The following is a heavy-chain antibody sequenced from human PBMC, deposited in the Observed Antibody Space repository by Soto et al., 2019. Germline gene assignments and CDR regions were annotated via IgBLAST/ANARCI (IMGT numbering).Heavy chain of an antibody. CDR1: GFTFSSYA. CDR2: ISGTGGST. D-gene: IGHD2-15*01. V-gene: IGHV3-23*01. CDR3: AKYRGSSYDYFDH. Sequence: GGSLILSCAASGFTFSSYAMSWVRQAPGKGLEWVSAISGTGGSTYYADSVKGRFTISRDNSKSTLYLQMNSLRDEDTAVYNCAKYRGSSYDYFDHWGQGSLVTVSS. J-gene: IGHJ4*02.